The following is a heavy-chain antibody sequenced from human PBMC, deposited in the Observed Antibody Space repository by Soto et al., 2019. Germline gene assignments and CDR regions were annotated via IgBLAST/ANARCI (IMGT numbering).Heavy chain of an antibody. Sequence: SVKVSCKACGGTFSSYAISWVRQAPGQGLEWMGGIIPIFGTANYAQKFQGRVTITADESTSTAYMELSSLRSEDTAVYYCARVGGRTLSFQDHGYSYGSGYYYGMDVWGQGTTVTVSS. D-gene: IGHD5-18*01. CDR3: ARVGGRTLSFQDHGYSYGSGYYYGMDV. CDR1: GGTFSSYA. V-gene: IGHV1-69*13. CDR2: IIPIFGTA. J-gene: IGHJ6*02.